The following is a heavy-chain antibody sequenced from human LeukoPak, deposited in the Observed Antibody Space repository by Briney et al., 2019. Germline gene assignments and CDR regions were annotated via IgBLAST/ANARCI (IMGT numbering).Heavy chain of an antibody. CDR1: GYIFTSYW. CDR2: IYPGNSDT. D-gene: IGHD6-19*01. CDR3: AREGDSSGWYGWYYFDC. Sequence: PGESLKISCKGSGYIFTSYWIGWVRQMPGKGLEWRGIIYPGNSDTIYSPSFQAQVTISADKSISTAYLQWSRLKASDTAMYYCAREGDSSGWYGWYYFDCWGQGTLVTVSS. V-gene: IGHV5-51*03. J-gene: IGHJ4*02.